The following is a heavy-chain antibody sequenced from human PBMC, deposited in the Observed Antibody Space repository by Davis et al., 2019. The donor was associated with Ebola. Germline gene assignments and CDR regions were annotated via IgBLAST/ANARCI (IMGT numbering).Heavy chain of an antibody. CDR2: IWHDGSKE. Sequence: PGGSLRLSCAASRFSFRTYGMHWARQAPGKGLEWVAVIWHDGSKEYYADSVKGRFTISRDNSKNTLYLQMNSLRAEDTAVYYCARDCTNGVCYSGVWGQGTLVTVSS. V-gene: IGHV3-33*01. CDR1: RFSFRTYG. J-gene: IGHJ4*02. D-gene: IGHD2-8*01. CDR3: ARDCTNGVCYSGV.